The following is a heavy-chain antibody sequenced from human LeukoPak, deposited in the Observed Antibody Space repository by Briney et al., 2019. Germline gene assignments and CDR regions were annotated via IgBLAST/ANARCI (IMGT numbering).Heavy chain of an antibody. D-gene: IGHD6-19*01. V-gene: IGHV1-18*01. CDR1: GYTFTSYG. CDR2: ISAYNGNT. Sequence: ASVKVSCKASGYTFTSYGISWVRQALGRGVEWMGWISAYNGNTNYAQKPQGRVTMTTDTSTSTAYMELRSLRSDDTAVYYCARGPYSSGWYYYYGMDVWGQGTTVTVSS. CDR3: ARGPYSSGWYYYYGMDV. J-gene: IGHJ6*02.